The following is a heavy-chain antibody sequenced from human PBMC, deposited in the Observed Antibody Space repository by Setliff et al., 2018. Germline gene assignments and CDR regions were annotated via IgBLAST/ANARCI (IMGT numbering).Heavy chain of an antibody. V-gene: IGHV3-49*04. D-gene: IGHD3-3*01. CDR2: IRSKAYGGTT. Sequence: GGSLRLSCTASGFTFGDYAMSWVRQAPGKGLEWVGFIRSKAYGGTTEYAASVKGRFTISRDDSKSIAYLQMNSLKTEDTAVYYCTRETGYYDFWSGYYTLDWGQGTLVTVSS. J-gene: IGHJ4*02. CDR3: TRETGYYDFWSGYYTLD. CDR1: GFTFGDYA.